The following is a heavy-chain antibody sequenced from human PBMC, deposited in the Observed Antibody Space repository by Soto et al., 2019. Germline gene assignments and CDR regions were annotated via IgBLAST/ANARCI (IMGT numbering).Heavy chain of an antibody. D-gene: IGHD5-12*01. CDR3: ARVGGRGRWLQFTRGSYWYFDL. Sequence: QVQLVQSGAEVKKPGSSVKVSCKASGGTFSSYAISWVRQAPGQGLEWMGGIIPIFGTANYAQKFQGRVTITADESTSTAYMELSSLRSEDTAVYYCARVGGRGRWLQFTRGSYWYFDLWGRGTLVTVSS. V-gene: IGHV1-69*01. CDR2: IIPIFGTA. CDR1: GGTFSSYA. J-gene: IGHJ2*01.